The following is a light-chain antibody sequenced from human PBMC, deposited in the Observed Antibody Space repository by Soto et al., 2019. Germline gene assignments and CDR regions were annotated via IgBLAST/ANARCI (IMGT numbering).Light chain of an antibody. J-gene: IGKJ1*01. CDR2: GAS. V-gene: IGKV3-20*01. CDR3: QQYGGSPRT. CDR1: QSLSSY. Sequence: EIVLTQSPGTLSLSPGERATLSCRASQSLSSYLAWYQQKPGQAPRLLIYGASSRATGIPDRFSGSASGTDFTLTISRLEPEDFAVYYCQQYGGSPRTFGQGTKV.